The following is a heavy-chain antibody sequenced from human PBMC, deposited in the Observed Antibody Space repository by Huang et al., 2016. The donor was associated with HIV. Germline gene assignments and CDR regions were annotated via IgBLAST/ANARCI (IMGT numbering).Heavy chain of an antibody. CDR1: GFIFSNYG. J-gene: IGHJ1*01. Sequence: QVQLVESGGGVVQPGRSLRLSCAASGFIFSNYGRHWFRQAPGKGGEWVALISYDGSNKEYTDSVKGRFSISRDNSKNTLYLQRNSRRAEDTAVYYCALKGDSSGWEYFRHWGQGTLVTVSS. CDR3: ALKGDSSGWEYFRH. D-gene: IGHD6-19*01. V-gene: IGHV3-30*03. CDR2: ISYDGSNK.